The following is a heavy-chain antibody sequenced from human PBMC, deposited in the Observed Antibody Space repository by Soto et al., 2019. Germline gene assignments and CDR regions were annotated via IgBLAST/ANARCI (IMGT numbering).Heavy chain of an antibody. CDR1: GFTLSSDA. V-gene: IGHV3-64*01. D-gene: IGHD6-6*01. Sequence: VQLVESGGGLAQPGGSLRLSCAASGFTLSSDAMDWVRQAPGKGLEYVSGISSNGIGTYYANSVKGRFTISRDNSKNTVYLQMDSLRPEDMAVYYGARRARADYYYMDVWGKGTTVTVS. CDR3: ARRARADYYYMDV. J-gene: IGHJ6*03. CDR2: ISSNGIGT.